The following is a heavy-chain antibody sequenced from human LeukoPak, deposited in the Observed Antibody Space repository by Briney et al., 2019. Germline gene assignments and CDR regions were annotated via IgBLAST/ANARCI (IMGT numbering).Heavy chain of an antibody. Sequence: PSETLSLTCTVSGGFISSHYWTWIRQPPGKGLEWIGYIYYTGSTRYNPSLQSRLTISLDTSENTFSLKLTSVTAADTAVYYCARLLDNDSSGHPDTFDMWGQGTVVTVSS. CDR2: IYYTGST. CDR1: GGFISSHY. J-gene: IGHJ3*02. CDR3: ARLLDNDSSGHPDTFDM. V-gene: IGHV4-59*11. D-gene: IGHD3-22*01.